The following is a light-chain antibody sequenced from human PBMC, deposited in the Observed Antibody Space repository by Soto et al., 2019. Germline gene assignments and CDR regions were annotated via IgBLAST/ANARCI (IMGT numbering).Light chain of an antibody. CDR1: QGISSA. J-gene: IGKJ4*01. CDR2: DVS. CDR3: QQFNTYPALT. Sequence: AIQLTQSPSSLSPSVGDRVTITCRASQGISSALAWYQQKPGKSPNLLIYDVSSLESGVPSRFSGSGSGTDFTLTISSLQPEDFATYYCQQFNTYPALTFGGGTNVEIK. V-gene: IGKV1-13*02.